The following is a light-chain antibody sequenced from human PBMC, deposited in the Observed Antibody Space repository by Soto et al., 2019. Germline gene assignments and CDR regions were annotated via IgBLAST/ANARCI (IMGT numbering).Light chain of an antibody. CDR1: QSISSW. Sequence: DIQMTQSPSTLSASVGDRVTITCRASQSISSWLAWYQQKPGKAPKLLIYDASSLESGVPSRFSGSGSGTEFTLTTSSLQPDDFATYYCQQYNGYSWTFGQGTKVAIK. J-gene: IGKJ1*01. V-gene: IGKV1-5*01. CDR2: DAS. CDR3: QQYNGYSWT.